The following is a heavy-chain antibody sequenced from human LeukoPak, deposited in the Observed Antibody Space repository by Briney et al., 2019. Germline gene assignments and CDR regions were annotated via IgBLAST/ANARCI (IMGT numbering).Heavy chain of an antibody. J-gene: IGHJ4*02. CDR1: GFTFSSYW. D-gene: IGHD3-10*01. CDR2: ISSHGSTI. CDR3: ARVNMIRGVIDY. V-gene: IGHV3-48*04. Sequence: PGGSLRLSCAASGFTFSSYWMSWVRQAPGKGLEWISYISSHGSTIYYADSVKGRFTISRDSANNSLYLQMNSLTAADTALYFCARVNMIRGVIDYWGQGTLVTVSS.